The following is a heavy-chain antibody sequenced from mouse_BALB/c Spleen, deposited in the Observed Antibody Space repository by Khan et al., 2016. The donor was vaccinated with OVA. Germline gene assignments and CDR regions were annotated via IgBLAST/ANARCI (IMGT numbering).Heavy chain of an antibody. CDR2: IWSDGST. Sequence: QVQLKESGPGLVAPSQSLSITCTISGFSLTNYGVHWVRQPPGQGLEWLVVIWSDGSTTYNSDLKSRQTISKDNSKRHVFLKMNSLHTDDTGMYFCARRPSVHDKNMDYWGQGTSVTVSS. D-gene: IGHD1-2*01. CDR3: ARRPSVHDKNMDY. CDR1: GFSLTNYG. V-gene: IGHV2-6-1*01. J-gene: IGHJ4*01.